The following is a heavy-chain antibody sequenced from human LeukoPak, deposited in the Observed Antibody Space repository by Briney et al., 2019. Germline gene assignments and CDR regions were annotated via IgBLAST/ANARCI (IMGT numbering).Heavy chain of an antibody. CDR2: IKPDGSAE. Sequence: GGSLRLSCAASGFSFDTHWMNWVRQFPGGGLEWVANIKPDGSAEYYVDSVKGRFTISRDNVKNLVYLQLNSLRTEDTAVYYCSGRSGFSSIYWGQGTLVTGSP. V-gene: IGHV3-7*01. CDR3: SGRSGFSSIY. D-gene: IGHD2-2*01. CDR1: GFSFDTHW. J-gene: IGHJ4*02.